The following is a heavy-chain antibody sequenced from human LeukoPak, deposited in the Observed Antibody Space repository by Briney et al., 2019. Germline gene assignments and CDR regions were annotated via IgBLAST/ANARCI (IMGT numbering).Heavy chain of an antibody. CDR2: VDGSGTST. CDR1: GFSSRNDH. J-gene: IGHJ4*02. Sequence: GGSLRLSCEVSGFSSRNDHINWIRQPPGKGLEWVSGVDGSGTSTSYGDSVRGRFTISRDTSKDTIYLQMNSLRAEDSAVYYCARFTWGRRGGCCWGRGTLLTVSS. D-gene: IGHD7-27*01. CDR3: ARFTWGRRGGCC. V-gene: IGHV3-23*05.